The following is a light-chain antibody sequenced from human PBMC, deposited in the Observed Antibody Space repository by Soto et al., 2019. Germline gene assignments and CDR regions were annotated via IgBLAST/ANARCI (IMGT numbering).Light chain of an antibody. V-gene: IGKV1-9*01. J-gene: IGKJ2*01. CDR3: QQYNSYSPGYT. Sequence: DIQLTQSPSFLSASVGDRDTITCRASQVISSYLAWYQQKPGKAPNLLIYTAFTLQSGVPSRFSGSGSGTEFTLTISSLQPEDFPTYYCQQYNSYSPGYTFGQGTKLEIK. CDR2: TAF. CDR1: QVISSY.